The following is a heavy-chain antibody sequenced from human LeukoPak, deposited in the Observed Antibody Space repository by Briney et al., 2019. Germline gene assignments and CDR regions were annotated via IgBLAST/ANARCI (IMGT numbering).Heavy chain of an antibody. CDR1: GFTFGSYG. CDR2: IRYDGSNK. V-gene: IGHV3-30*02. J-gene: IGHJ4*02. Sequence: GGSLRLSCAASGFTFGSYGMHWVRQAPGKGLEWVAFIRYDGSNKYYADSVKGRFTISRDNSKNTLYLQMNSLRAEDTAVYYCAKVDSYCGGDCYHYWGQGTLVTVSS. D-gene: IGHD2-21*01. CDR3: AKVDSYCGGDCYHY.